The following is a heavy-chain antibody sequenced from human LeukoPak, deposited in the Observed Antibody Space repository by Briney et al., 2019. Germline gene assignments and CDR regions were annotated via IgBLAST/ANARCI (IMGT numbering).Heavy chain of an antibody. CDR2: INHSGST. CDR3: ARAKLRYFDWSNWFDP. J-gene: IGHJ5*02. V-gene: IGHV4-39*07. CDR1: GGSISSGIYC. Sequence: SETLSLTCTVSGGSISSGIYCWTWIRQPPGKGLEWIGEINHSGSTNYNPSLKSRVTISVDTSKNQFSLKLSSVTAADTAVYYCARAKLRYFDWSNWFDPWGQGTLVTVSS. D-gene: IGHD3-9*01.